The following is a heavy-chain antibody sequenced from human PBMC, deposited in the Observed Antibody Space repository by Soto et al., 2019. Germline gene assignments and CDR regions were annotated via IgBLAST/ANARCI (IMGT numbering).Heavy chain of an antibody. CDR2: ISYDGSDK. Sequence: PGVSLRLSCAASGFTFNTFGMHWVRQAPGKGLEWVAVISYDGSDKYYSDSVRGRFTISRDNSMNTLYLQMNSLRTEDTAVYYCAKSPNFYCSSYHCYKYYFDYWGQGTLVT. V-gene: IGHV3-30*18. J-gene: IGHJ4*02. CDR1: GFTFNTFG. D-gene: IGHD2-2*01. CDR3: AKSPNFYCSSYHCYKYYFDY.